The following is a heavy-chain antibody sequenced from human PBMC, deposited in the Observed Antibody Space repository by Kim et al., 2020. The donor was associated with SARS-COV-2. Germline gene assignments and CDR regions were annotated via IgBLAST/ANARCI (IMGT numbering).Heavy chain of an antibody. V-gene: IGHV3-30*04. CDR2: ISYDGSNK. Sequence: GGSLRLSCAASGFTFSSYAMHWVRQAPGKGLEWVAVISYDGSNKYYVDSVKGRFTISRDNSKNTLYLQMNSLRAEDTAVYYCARDVGGWFDPWGQGTLVT. CDR1: GFTFSSYA. CDR3: ARDVGGWFDP. J-gene: IGHJ5*02. D-gene: IGHD1-26*01.